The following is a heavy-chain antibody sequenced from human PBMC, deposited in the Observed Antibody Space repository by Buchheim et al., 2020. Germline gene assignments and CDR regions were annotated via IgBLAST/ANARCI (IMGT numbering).Heavy chain of an antibody. CDR1: GASISSYY. D-gene: IGHD5-18*01. CDR3: ARFRVDTTLVSLFDY. CDR2: MYYRGST. J-gene: IGHJ4*02. Sequence: QVQLQESGPGLVKPSETLSLTCTVSGASISSYYWSWIRQPPGKGLEWIGHMYYRGSTTYNPSLRSRATMSVDTPKNQFPLKLTSVTAADTAVYYCARFRVDTTLVSLFDYWGQGSL. V-gene: IGHV4-59*01.